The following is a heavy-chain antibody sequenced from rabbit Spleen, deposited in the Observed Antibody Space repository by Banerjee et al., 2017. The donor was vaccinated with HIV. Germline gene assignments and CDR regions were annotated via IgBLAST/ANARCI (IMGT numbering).Heavy chain of an antibody. CDR2: IDTGSSGFT. D-gene: IGHD1-1*01. V-gene: IGHV1S45*01. Sequence: QEQLEESGGGLVKPEGSLTLTCKASGVSFSGDSYMCWVRQAPGKGLEWIACIDTGSSGFTYFASWAKGRFTISKTSSTTVTLQMTSLTAADTATYFCARDTSSSFSSYGMDLWGQGPWSPS. CDR1: GVSFSGDSY. J-gene: IGHJ6*01. CDR3: ARDTSSSFSSYGMDL.